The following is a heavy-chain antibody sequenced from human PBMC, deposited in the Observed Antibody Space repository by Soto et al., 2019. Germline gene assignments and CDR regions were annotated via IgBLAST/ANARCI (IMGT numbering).Heavy chain of an antibody. Sequence: ASVKVSCKASGYTFTSYGISWVRQAPGQGLEWMGWISAYNGNTNYAQKLQGRVTMTTDTSTSTAYMELRSLRSDDTAVYYCARDISKGDYQYYSSYGMDVWGQGTTVTVSS. CDR3: ARDISKGDYQYYSSYGMDV. CDR2: ISAYNGNT. CDR1: GYTFTSYG. V-gene: IGHV1-18*01. J-gene: IGHJ6*02. D-gene: IGHD3-16*01.